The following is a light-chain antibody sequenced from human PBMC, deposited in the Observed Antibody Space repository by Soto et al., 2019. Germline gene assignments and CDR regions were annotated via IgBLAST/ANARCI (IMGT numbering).Light chain of an antibody. CDR2: GAS. J-gene: IGKJ5*01. V-gene: IGKV3-20*01. Sequence: EVVLGQSPGTLSLSPGERATLSCRASQSVSSSYLAWYQQKPGQAPRLLIYGASSRATGIPDRFSGSGSGTDFTLTISRLEPEDFAVYYCQQYGSSPGITFGQGTRLEIK. CDR3: QQYGSSPGIT. CDR1: QSVSSSY.